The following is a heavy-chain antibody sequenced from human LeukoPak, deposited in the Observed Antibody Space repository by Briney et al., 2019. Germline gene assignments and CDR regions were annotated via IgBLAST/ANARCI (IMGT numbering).Heavy chain of an antibody. J-gene: IGHJ4*02. D-gene: IGHD1-26*01. CDR3: ARVNSGSYHFDY. Sequence: GGSLRLSCAASGFTVSSNYMSWVRQAPGKGLEWVSVIYSGGSTYYADSVKGRFTISRDNSRNTLYLQMNSLRAEDTAVYYCARVNSGSYHFDYWGQGTLVTVSS. CDR2: IYSGGST. CDR1: GFTVSSNY. V-gene: IGHV3-53*01.